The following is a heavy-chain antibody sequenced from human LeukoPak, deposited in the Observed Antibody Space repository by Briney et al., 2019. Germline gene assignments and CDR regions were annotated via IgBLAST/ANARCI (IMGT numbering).Heavy chain of an antibody. V-gene: IGHV4-59*01. Sequence: SETLSLTCSVSGASISSYYWSWIRQPPGKGLDWIGYLFHSGSTNYNPSLKSRVTISVDTSKNQFSLRLNPVTAADTAVYYCARAGASYSFDYWGQGTLVTVSS. J-gene: IGHJ4*02. CDR3: ARAGASYSFDY. CDR2: LFHSGST. CDR1: GASISSYY. D-gene: IGHD2-21*01.